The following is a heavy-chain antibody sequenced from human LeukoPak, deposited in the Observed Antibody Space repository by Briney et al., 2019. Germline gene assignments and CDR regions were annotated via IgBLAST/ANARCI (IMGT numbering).Heavy chain of an antibody. J-gene: IGHJ4*02. CDR1: GFTFSSYE. CDR3: ASHRYYDILTGYYKGPNQFDY. D-gene: IGHD3-9*01. CDR2: ISSSGSTI. Sequence: GGSLRFSCAASGFTFSSYEMNWVRQAPGKGLEWVSYISSSGSTIYYADSVKGRFTISRDNAKNSLYLQMNSLRAEDTAVYYCASHRYYDILTGYYKGPNQFDYWGQGTLVTVSS. V-gene: IGHV3-48*03.